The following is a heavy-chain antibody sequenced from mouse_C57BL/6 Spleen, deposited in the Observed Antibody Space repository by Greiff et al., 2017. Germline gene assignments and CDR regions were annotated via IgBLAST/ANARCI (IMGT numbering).Heavy chain of an antibody. D-gene: IGHD2-3*01. CDR2: IWSGGST. CDR1: GFSLTSYG. Sequence: QVQLQQSGPGLVQPSQSLSITCTVSGFSLTSYGVHWVRQSPGKGLEWLGVIWSGGSTDYNAAFISRLSISKDNSKSQVFFKMNSLQADDTAIYYCARFHDGYYFDVWGTGTTVTVSS. CDR3: ARFHDGYYFDV. V-gene: IGHV2-2*01. J-gene: IGHJ1*03.